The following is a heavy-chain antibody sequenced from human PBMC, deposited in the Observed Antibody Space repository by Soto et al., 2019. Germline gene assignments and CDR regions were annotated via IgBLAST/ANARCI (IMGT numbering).Heavy chain of an antibody. J-gene: IGHJ4*02. D-gene: IGHD5-12*01. CDR3: ASRVEGLYSGNDRYYFDY. V-gene: IGHV4-4*02. CDR2: IHHSETT. Sequence: SETLSLTCAVSGASVISTKWWSWVRQSPGEGLEWIGEIHHSETTNYNPSLESRVTISVDTSKNQFSLTLTSVTAADTAVYYCASRVEGLYSGNDRYYFDYWGQGTLVTVSS. CDR1: GASVISTKW.